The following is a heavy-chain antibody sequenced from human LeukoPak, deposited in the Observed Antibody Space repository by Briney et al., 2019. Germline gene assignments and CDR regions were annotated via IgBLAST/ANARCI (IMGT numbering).Heavy chain of an antibody. J-gene: IGHJ5*01. Sequence: GRSLRLSCAASGFLFNEYAMNWVRQAPGKGLEWVSRVNWSPGSEAYADSVKGRFTISRDNAKNSLYLQMNNLRIEDTALYYCVKDSAGDASDWLDSWGQGTLVTISS. V-gene: IGHV3-9*01. CDR2: VNWSPGSE. D-gene: IGHD5-24*01. CDR1: GFLFNEYA. CDR3: VKDSAGDASDWLDS.